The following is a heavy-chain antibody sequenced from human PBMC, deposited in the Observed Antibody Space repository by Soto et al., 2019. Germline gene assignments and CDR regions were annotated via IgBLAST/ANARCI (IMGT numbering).Heavy chain of an antibody. CDR3: VRDGTKTLRDWFDP. J-gene: IGHJ5*02. CDR2: IYATGTT. CDR1: GASISGYY. V-gene: IGHV4-4*07. Sequence: QVQLQESGPGLVKPSETLSLTCTVSGASISGYYWSWIRKSAGKGLEWIGRIYATGTTGYNPSLKSRVMMSVDTSKKQFSLKLRSVTAADTAVYYCVRDGTKTLRDWFDPWGQGISVTVSS. D-gene: IGHD1-1*01.